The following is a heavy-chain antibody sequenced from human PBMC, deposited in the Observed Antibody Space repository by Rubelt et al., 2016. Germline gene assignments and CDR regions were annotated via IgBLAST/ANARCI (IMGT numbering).Heavy chain of an antibody. V-gene: IGHV3-64D*06. D-gene: IGHD6-19*01. Sequence: YYADSVKGRFTISRDNSKNTLYLQMSSLRAEDTAVYYCVKVYSSGWDWYFDLWGRGTLVTVSS. J-gene: IGHJ2*01. CDR3: VKVYSSGWDWYFDL.